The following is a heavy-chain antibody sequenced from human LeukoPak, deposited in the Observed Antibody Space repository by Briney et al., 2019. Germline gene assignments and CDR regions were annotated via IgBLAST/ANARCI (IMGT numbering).Heavy chain of an antibody. CDR1: GYTFTGYY. V-gene: IGHV1-2*02. CDR3: ARGAVFGGNWFDP. D-gene: IGHD3-10*01. CDR2: INPNSGGT. J-gene: IGHJ5*02. Sequence: ASVKVSCKASGYTFTGYYIHWVRQAPGQGLEWMGWINPNSGGTNYAQKFQGRVTMTRDTSISTVYMELSRLRFGDTAVYYCARGAVFGGNWFDPWGQGTLVTVSS.